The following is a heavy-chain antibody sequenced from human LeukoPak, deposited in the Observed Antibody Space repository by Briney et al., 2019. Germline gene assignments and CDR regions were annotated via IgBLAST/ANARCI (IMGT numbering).Heavy chain of an antibody. V-gene: IGHV1-69*04. J-gene: IGHJ4*02. D-gene: IGHD6-19*01. CDR1: GGTFQSFG. CDR2: LIPILGVT. CDR3: ARLAVAGTGGLSRKVDY. Sequence: SVKVSCKPSGGTFQSFGITWVRHAPGQGLEWMGSLIPILGVTNYAQKFRGRVTITADESTSTAYMELSSLRSEDTAVYYCARLAVAGTGGLSRKVDYWGQGTLVTVSS.